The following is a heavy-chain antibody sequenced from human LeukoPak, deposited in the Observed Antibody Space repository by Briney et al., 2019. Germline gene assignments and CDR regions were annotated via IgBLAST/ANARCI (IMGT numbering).Heavy chain of an antibody. CDR3: AKVRYYYGSGSLDY. V-gene: IGHV3-23*01. CDR1: GFTVSSNY. D-gene: IGHD3-10*01. Sequence: GGSLRLSCAASGFTVSSNYMSWVRQAPGKGLEWVSAISGSGGSTYYADSVKGRFTISRDNSKNTLYLQMNSLRAEDTAVYYCAKVRYYYGSGSLDYWGQGTLVTVSS. CDR2: ISGSGGST. J-gene: IGHJ4*02.